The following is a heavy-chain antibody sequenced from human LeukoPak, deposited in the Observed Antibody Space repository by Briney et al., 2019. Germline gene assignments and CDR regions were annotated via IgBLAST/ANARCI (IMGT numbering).Heavy chain of an antibody. CDR2: INHSGST. D-gene: IGHD3-9*01. CDR1: GGSFSGYY. CDR3: ARVRFDRLAFDI. Sequence: SETLSLTCGVYGGSFSGYYWSWIRQPPGKGLEWIGEINHSGSTNYNPSLKSRVTISVDTSKNQFSLKLSSVTAADTAVYYCARVRFDRLAFDIWGQGTMVTVSS. V-gene: IGHV4-34*01. J-gene: IGHJ3*02.